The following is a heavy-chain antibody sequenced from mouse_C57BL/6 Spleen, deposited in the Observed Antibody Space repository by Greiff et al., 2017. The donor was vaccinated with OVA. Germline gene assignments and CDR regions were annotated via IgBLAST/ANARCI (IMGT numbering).Heavy chain of an antibody. CDR2: IYPRSGNT. CDR1: GYTFTSYG. Sequence: QVQLQQSGAELARPGASVKLSCKASGYTFTSYGISWVKQRTGQGLEWIGEIYPRSGNTYYNEKFKGKATLTADKSSSTAYMELRSLTSEDSAVYFCARGGIYYDYDGAWFAYWGQGTLVTDSA. J-gene: IGHJ3*01. D-gene: IGHD2-4*01. V-gene: IGHV1-81*01. CDR3: ARGGIYYDYDGAWFAY.